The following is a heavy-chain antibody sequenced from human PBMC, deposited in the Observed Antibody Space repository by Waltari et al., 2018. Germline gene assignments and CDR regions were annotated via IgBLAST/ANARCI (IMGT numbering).Heavy chain of an antibody. CDR3: AKPFYNWDDPLDS. V-gene: IGHV3-23*01. Sequence: EVQLLQSGGDWVPPGGSLRLSCVNSGFTFGNDALGWVRQAPGTGLGWVSAISVSDFTYYADSVRGRFTISRDTSKNTVYLQLNSLRGEDAAVYYCAKPFYNWDDPLDSWGQGTLVTVSS. CDR1: GFTFGNDA. J-gene: IGHJ4*02. D-gene: IGHD1-20*01. CDR2: ISVSDFT.